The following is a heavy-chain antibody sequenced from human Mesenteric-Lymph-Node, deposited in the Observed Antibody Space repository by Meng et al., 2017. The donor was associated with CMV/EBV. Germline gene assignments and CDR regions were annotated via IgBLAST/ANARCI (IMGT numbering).Heavy chain of an antibody. CDR3: AREREVSGSSSSGMDV. CDR1: GYSFISYW. CDR2: IYPGDSDT. Sequence: GGSLRLSCKGSGYSFISYWIGWVRQMPGKGLEWMGIIYPGDSDTRYSPSFQGQVTISADKSTSTAYLQWSSLKASDTAMYYCAREREVSGSSSSGMDVWGQGTTVTVSS. V-gene: IGHV5-51*01. J-gene: IGHJ6*02. D-gene: IGHD6-6*01.